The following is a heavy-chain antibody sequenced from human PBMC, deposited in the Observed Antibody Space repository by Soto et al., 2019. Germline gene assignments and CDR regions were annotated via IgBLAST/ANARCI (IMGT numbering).Heavy chain of an antibody. J-gene: IGHJ6*02. Sequence: SETLSLTCAVSGGSISSGGYSWSWIRQPPGKGLEWIGYIYHSGSTYYNPSLKSRVTISVDRSKNQFSLKLSSVTAADTAVYYCARGDYYGSGSYSYLANGMDVWGQGTTGTVSS. D-gene: IGHD3-10*01. CDR1: GGSISSGGYS. CDR3: ARGDYYGSGSYSYLANGMDV. CDR2: IYHSGST. V-gene: IGHV4-30-2*01.